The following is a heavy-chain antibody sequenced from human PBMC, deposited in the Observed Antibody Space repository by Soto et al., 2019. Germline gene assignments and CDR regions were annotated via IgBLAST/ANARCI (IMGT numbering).Heavy chain of an antibody. V-gene: IGHV1-8*01. J-gene: IGHJ6*03. CDR2: MNPNSGNT. CDR1: GYTFTSYD. D-gene: IGHD3-3*01. CDR3: ARMGYDFWSGYKTYYMDV. Sequence: ASVKVSCKASGYTFTSYDINWVRQATGQGLEWMGWMNPNSGNTGYAQKFQGRVTMTRNTSISTAYVELSSLRSEDTAVYYCARMGYDFWSGYKTYYMDVWGKGTTVTVSS.